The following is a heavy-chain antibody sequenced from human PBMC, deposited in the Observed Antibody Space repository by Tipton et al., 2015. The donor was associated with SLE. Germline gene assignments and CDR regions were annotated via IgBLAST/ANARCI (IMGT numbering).Heavy chain of an antibody. Sequence: TLSLTCAVYGGSFSGYYWSWIRQPPGKGLEWIGEINHSGSTNYNPSLKSRVTISVDTSKNQFSLKLSSVTAADTAVYYCARVRPQTGTTDAFDIWGQGTMVTVSS. D-gene: IGHD1-7*01. CDR2: INHSGST. CDR1: GGSFSGYY. CDR3: ARVRPQTGTTDAFDI. V-gene: IGHV4-34*01. J-gene: IGHJ3*02.